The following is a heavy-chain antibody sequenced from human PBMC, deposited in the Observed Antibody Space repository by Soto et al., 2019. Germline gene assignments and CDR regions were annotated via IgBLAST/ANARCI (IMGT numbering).Heavy chain of an antibody. J-gene: IGHJ4*02. D-gene: IGHD2-15*01. Sequence: EVQLLESGGGLVQPGGSLRLSCAASGFTFSSYAMSWVRQAPGKGLEWVSAISGSGGSTYYADSVKGRFTISRDNSKNTLYLQMNSLRAQDTAVYYCAKYTTNDIVVVVAAPLDWGQGTLVTVSS. CDR3: AKYTTNDIVVVVAAPLD. V-gene: IGHV3-23*01. CDR2: ISGSGGST. CDR1: GFTFSSYA.